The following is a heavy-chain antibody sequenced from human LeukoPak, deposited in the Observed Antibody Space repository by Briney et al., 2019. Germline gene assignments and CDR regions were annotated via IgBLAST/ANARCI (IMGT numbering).Heavy chain of an antibody. CDR3: SRESGAFSPFGY. Sequence: SETLSLTCGVSGGSISSTNWWSWVRQPPGQGLEWIGEISLSGVTNYNPSLKSRVTMSLDRSKNHLSLTLTSVTAADTAVYYCSRESGAFSPFGYWGQGTLVTVST. J-gene: IGHJ4*02. D-gene: IGHD1-26*01. V-gene: IGHV4-4*02. CDR1: GGSISSTNW. CDR2: ISLSGVT.